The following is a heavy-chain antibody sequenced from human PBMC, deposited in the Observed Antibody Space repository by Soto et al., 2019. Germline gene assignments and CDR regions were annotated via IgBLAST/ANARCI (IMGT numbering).Heavy chain of an antibody. J-gene: IGHJ4*02. D-gene: IGHD3-22*01. CDR2: VSASGAST. Sequence: GGSLRLSCAASEFTFGSYTMTWVRQAPGKGLEWVSTVSASGASTYYADSVKGRFTISRDNSKNTLYLQMNSLRAEDTAVYSCAKTQYYYDSGYFDYWGQGTLVTVSS. V-gene: IGHV3-23*01. CDR3: AKTQYYYDSGYFDY. CDR1: EFTFGSYT.